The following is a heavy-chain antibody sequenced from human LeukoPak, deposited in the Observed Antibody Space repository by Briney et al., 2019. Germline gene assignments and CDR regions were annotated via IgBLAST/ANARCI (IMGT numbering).Heavy chain of an antibody. V-gene: IGHV4-34*01. D-gene: IGHD3-10*01. CDR2: IDHSGST. J-gene: IGHJ3*02. CDR1: DESFSGYY. CDR3: ARGNRPYGEHEAFDI. Sequence: SETLSLTCAVYDESFSGYYCSWVRQPPRKGLEWMGEIDHSGSTNYNPSLQSRVTISLDTSKNQFSLMVSSVSAADTAVYYCARGNRPYGEHEAFDIWGHGTTVTVSP.